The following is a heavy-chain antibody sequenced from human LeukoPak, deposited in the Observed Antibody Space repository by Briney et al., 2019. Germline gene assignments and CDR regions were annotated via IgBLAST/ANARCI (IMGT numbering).Heavy chain of an antibody. CDR2: INHSGST. J-gene: IGHJ5*02. CDR1: GGSFSGYY. V-gene: IGHV4-34*01. D-gene: IGHD2-15*01. CDR3: ARRRRPTYCSGGSCRAYNWFDP. Sequence: SETLSLTCAVYGGSFSGYYWSWIRQPPGKGLEWIGEINHSGSTSYNPSLKSRVTISVDTSKNQFSLKLSSVTAADTAVYYCARRRRPTYCSGGSCRAYNWFDPWGQGTLVTVSS.